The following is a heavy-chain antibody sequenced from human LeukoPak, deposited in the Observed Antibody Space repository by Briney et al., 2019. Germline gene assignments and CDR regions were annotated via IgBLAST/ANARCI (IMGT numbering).Heavy chain of an antibody. V-gene: IGHV3-21*01. Sequence: GGYLRLYCAASGFTFSSYSMNWVPQAPGKGLEGVSSISSSSSNIYYADPVKGRFTISRDNAKNSLYLQMNSLRAEDTAVYYCARDLAVGATGFDPWGQGALVTVSS. D-gene: IGHD1-26*01. CDR2: ISSSSSNI. CDR3: ARDLAVGATGFDP. J-gene: IGHJ5*02. CDR1: GFTFSSYS.